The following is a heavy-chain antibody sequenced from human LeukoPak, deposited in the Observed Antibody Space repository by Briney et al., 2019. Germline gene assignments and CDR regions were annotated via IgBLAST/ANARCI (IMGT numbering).Heavy chain of an antibody. V-gene: IGHV3-30-3*01. D-gene: IGHD5-18*01. J-gene: IGHJ3*02. CDR1: GFTFSSYA. Sequence: PGGSLRLSCAASGFTFSSYAMHWVRQAPGKGLEWVAVISYDGSNKYYADSVKGRFTISRDNSKNTLYLQMNSLRAEDTAVYYCARDQNTAMVGDAFDIWGQGTMVTVSS. CDR2: ISYDGSNK. CDR3: ARDQNTAMVGDAFDI.